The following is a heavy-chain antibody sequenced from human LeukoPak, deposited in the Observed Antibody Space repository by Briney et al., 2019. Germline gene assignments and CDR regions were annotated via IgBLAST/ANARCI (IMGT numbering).Heavy chain of an antibody. CDR3: VRDKGHFDVDH. CDR1: GGSISSGDYY. CDR2: ICYSGST. J-gene: IGHJ4*02. Sequence: SETLSLTCTVSGGSISSGDYYWSWIRQPPGKGLEWIGYICYSGSTYYNPSLKSRVTISADTAKNQFSLQLNSVTAADTAVYYCVRDKGHFDVDHWGQGTLVTVSS. V-gene: IGHV4-30-4*01. D-gene: IGHD3-9*01.